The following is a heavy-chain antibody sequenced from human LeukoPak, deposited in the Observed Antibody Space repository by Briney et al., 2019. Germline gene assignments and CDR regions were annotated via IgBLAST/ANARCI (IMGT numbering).Heavy chain of an antibody. CDR2: MNPNSGNT. J-gene: IGHJ5*02. CDR3: ARGPATIFGLNWFDP. D-gene: IGHD3-3*01. Sequence: ASVKVSCKASGYTFTSYDINWVRQVTGRGLEWMGWMNPNSGNTGYAQKFQGRVTMTRNTSISTAYMELSSLRSEDTAVYYCARGPATIFGLNWFDPWGQGTLVTVSS. V-gene: IGHV1-8*01. CDR1: GYTFTSYD.